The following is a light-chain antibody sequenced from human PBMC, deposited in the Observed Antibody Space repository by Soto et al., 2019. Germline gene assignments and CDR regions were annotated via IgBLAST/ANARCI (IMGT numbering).Light chain of an antibody. V-gene: IGKV3-20*01. Sequence: GPLTLSPGEGATLSCRASQNVRNNFFAWYQQKPGQAPRLLMYGSSSRAAGIPDRFSGSGSGKDFTLTISRLEPEDFAVYYCQQYGSSPETFGHGTKVDIK. CDR2: GSS. J-gene: IGKJ1*01. CDR3: QQYGSSPET. CDR1: QNVRNNF.